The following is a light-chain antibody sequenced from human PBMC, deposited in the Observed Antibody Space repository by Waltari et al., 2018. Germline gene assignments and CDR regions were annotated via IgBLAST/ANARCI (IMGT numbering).Light chain of an antibody. CDR2: AVS. CDR1: SSDVGNYKR. V-gene: IGLV2-23*02. J-gene: IGLJ2*01. Sequence: QSALTQPASVSGSPGQSITISCTGTSSDVGNYKRVSWYQQHPGKAPKLMIYAVSKRPSGVSVHFSGSKSGDMAYLTISGRQPEDEAEYFCSSYAGSSKGVFGGGTKVTVL. CDR3: SSYAGSSKGV.